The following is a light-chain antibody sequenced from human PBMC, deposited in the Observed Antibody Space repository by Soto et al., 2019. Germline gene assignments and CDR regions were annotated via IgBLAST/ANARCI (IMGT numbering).Light chain of an antibody. CDR3: QQRFNWPRFT. CDR2: DAS. CDR1: QSVSSY. V-gene: IGKV3-11*01. J-gene: IGKJ2*01. Sequence: ELVLTQSPATLSLSPGERATLACRASQSVSSYLAWYQQKPGQAPRLLIYDASNRATCIPARFSGGGSGTDFTLTISSLEPEDFAVYYCQQRFNWPRFTFGQGTKLEIK.